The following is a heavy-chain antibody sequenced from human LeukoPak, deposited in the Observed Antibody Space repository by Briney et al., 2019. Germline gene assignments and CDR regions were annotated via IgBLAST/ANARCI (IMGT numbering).Heavy chain of an antibody. CDR3: ARDSGSYYYGMDV. CDR1: GFTFSDYY. CDR2: ISSSGSTI. D-gene: IGHD3-10*01. J-gene: IGHJ6*02. Sequence: GGSLRLSCAASGFTFSDYYMSWIRQAPGKGLEWVSYISSSGSTIYYADSVKGRFIISRDNAKKSLYLQMSGLRVEDTAVYYCARDSGSYYYGMDVWGQGTTVTVSS. V-gene: IGHV3-11*01.